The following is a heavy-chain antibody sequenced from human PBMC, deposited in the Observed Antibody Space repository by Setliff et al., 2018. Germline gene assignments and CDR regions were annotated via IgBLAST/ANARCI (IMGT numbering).Heavy chain of an antibody. CDR3: RLWFEETLRDY. CDR2: ISSSGGIT. CDR1: GFTFLSYA. Sequence: PGGSLRLSCTVSGFTFLSYAMHWVRRAPGKGLEYVSAISSSGGITSYAESVKGRFTISRDISKNTLYLQMNSLRAEDTAMYYCRLWFEETLRDYWGKGTLVTVS. D-gene: IGHD3-10*01. J-gene: IGHJ4*02. V-gene: IGHV3-64*02.